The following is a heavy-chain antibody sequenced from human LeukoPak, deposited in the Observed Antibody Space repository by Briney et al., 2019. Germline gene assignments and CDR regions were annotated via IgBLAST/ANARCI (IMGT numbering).Heavy chain of an antibody. V-gene: IGHV3-74*01. Sequence: QPGGSLRLSCSASGFTFSSYWMHWVRQAPGKGLVWVSRINIDGSTTNYADSVKGRFTTSRDNSKNTLYLQMNSLRAEDTAVYYCAKGPTVTTSSDYWGQGTLVTVSS. J-gene: IGHJ4*02. CDR1: GFTFSSYW. D-gene: IGHD4-17*01. CDR2: INIDGSTT. CDR3: AKGPTVTTSSDY.